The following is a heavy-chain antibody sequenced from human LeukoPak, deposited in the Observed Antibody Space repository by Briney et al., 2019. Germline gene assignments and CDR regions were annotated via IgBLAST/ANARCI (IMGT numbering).Heavy chain of an antibody. CDR2: IYTSGST. J-gene: IGHJ6*03. D-gene: IGHD3-16*01. Sequence: SETLSLTCTVSGGSISSYYWSWIRQPAGKGLEWIGRIYTSGSTNYNPSLKSRVTMSVDTSKNQFSLKLSSVTAADTAVYYCARGRGHYDYVWGSYYYYMDVWGKGTTVTVSS. CDR3: ARGRGHYDYVWGSYYYYMDV. CDR1: GGSISSYY. V-gene: IGHV4-4*07.